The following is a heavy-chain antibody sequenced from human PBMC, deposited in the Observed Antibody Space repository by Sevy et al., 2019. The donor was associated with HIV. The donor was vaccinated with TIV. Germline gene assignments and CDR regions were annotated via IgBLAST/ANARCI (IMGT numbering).Heavy chain of an antibody. J-gene: IGHJ4*02. CDR1: GGSITNYY. Sequence: SETLSLTCTVSGGSITNYYWGWIRQPPGMRLEWIGYIHSSGNTNSNPSLKSRVTISVDTSKNQFSLNLNSVTAADTAVYYCARYMGSGTSIDYWGQGTLVTVSS. CDR3: ARYMGSGTSIDY. V-gene: IGHV4-59*13. CDR2: IHSSGNT. D-gene: IGHD6-13*01.